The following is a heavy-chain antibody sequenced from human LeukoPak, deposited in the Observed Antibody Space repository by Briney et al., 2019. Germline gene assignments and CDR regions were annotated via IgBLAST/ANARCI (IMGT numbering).Heavy chain of an antibody. D-gene: IGHD2-21*02. CDR1: GGSLSGSY. V-gene: IGHV4-34*01. CDR3: ARGTEHFDY. CDR2: INQSGNS. J-gene: IGHJ4*02. Sequence: SGTLSPTCDVNGGSLSGSYRSWIRQSPEKGLEWIGEINQSGNSNYNPSLKSRVTILVDTSKNQFSLKLSSVTAADTAVYYCARGTEHFDYWGQGTLVTVSS.